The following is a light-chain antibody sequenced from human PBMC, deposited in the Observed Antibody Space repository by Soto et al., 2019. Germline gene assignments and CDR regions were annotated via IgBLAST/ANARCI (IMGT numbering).Light chain of an antibody. CDR1: SSNIGNNN. V-gene: IGLV1-47*02. CDR2: HNT. CDR3: AAWDDSLGAVV. J-gene: IGLJ2*01. Sequence: QSVLTQPPSASATPGQRVTISCSGSSSNIGNNNAYWYQHVPGTAPKLIIHHNTLRPSWVPDRFSGSKSGTSASLAISGLQSDDDSDCAAWDDSLGAVVFGGGTKLTV.